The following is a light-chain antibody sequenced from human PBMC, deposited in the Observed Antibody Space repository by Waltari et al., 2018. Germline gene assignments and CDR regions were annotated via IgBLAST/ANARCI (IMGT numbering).Light chain of an antibody. V-gene: IGLV2-23*02. CDR3: CSYAGGATVL. CDR2: EVS. CDR1: SSDVGAYNL. J-gene: IGLJ3*02. Sequence: QSALAQPASVSGSPGQSIPISCSGTSSDVGAYNLFSWYQHHPGKAPKLTIFEVSARPSGISHRFSGSKSGNTASLTISGLQAEDEADYYCCSYAGGATVLFGGGTKLTVL.